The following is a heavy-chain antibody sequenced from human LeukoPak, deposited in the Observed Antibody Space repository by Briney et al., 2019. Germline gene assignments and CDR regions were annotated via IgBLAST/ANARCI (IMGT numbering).Heavy chain of an antibody. Sequence: GGSLRLSCAASGFTFSSYGVHWVRDAPDEGLEWVAVISYDGSNKYYADSVKGRFTISRDNSKNTLYLQMNSLRAEDTAVYYCAKDREKWELLYYFDYWGQGTLVTVSS. V-gene: IGHV3-30*18. CDR1: GFTFSSYG. D-gene: IGHD1-26*01. J-gene: IGHJ4*02. CDR2: ISYDGSNK. CDR3: AKDREKWELLYYFDY.